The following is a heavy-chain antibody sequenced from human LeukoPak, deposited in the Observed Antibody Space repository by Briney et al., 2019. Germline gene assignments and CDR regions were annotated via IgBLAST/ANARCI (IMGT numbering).Heavy chain of an antibody. V-gene: IGHV3-21*01. D-gene: IGHD3-22*01. J-gene: IGHJ6*02. Sequence: PGGSLRLSCAASGFTFSSYTMNWVRQAPGKGLEWVSSITRSSSYVYYADSVKGRFTISRDNAKNSLYLQMNSLRAEDTAVYYCARVGGYDSSGYYSYYYYYGMDVWGQGTTVTVSS. CDR2: ITRSSSYV. CDR3: ARVGGYDSSGYYSYYYYYGMDV. CDR1: GFTFSSYT.